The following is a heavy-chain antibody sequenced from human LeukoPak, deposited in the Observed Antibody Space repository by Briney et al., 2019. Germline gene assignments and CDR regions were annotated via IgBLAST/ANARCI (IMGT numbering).Heavy chain of an antibody. CDR2: IYPGDSDT. CDR1: GYSFTSYW. Sequence: GESLKISCKGSGYSFTSYWIGWVRQMPGKGLEWMGIIYPGDSDTRYSPSFQGQVTISADKSISTAYLQWSSLKASDTAMSYCARSRGGYSSGWYEDYWGQGTLVTVSS. CDR3: ARSRGGYSSGWYEDY. V-gene: IGHV5-51*01. D-gene: IGHD6-19*01. J-gene: IGHJ4*02.